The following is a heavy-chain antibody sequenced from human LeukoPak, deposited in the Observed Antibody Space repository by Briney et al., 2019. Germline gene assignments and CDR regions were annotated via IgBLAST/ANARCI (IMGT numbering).Heavy chain of an antibody. J-gene: IGHJ5*02. CDR1: GGSFSGYY. Sequence: SETLSLTCAVYGGSFSGYYWSWIRQPPGKGLEWIGEINHSGSTNYNPSPKSRVTISVDTSKNQFSLKLSSVTAADTAVYYCARGITMVRGHSWFDPWGQGTLVTVSS. V-gene: IGHV4-34*01. CDR2: INHSGST. CDR3: ARGITMVRGHSWFDP. D-gene: IGHD3-10*01.